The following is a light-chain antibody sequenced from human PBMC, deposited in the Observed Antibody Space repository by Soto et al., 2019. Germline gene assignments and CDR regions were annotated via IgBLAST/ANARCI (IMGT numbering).Light chain of an antibody. Sequence: EIVLTQSPGILSLSPGERATPSCRASQSVSSNHLAWYQQRAGQAPRLLIYGTSSRATGIPDRFSGSGSGTDFTLTISSLEPEDFAVYYCQQYGSSPLFAFGPGTEVDLK. CDR2: GTS. J-gene: IGKJ3*01. V-gene: IGKV3-20*01. CDR1: QSVSSNH. CDR3: QQYGSSPLFA.